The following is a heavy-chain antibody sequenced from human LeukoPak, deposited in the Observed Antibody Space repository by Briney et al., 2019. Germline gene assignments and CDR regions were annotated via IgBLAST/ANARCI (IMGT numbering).Heavy chain of an antibody. CDR1: GGSISSSSYY. J-gene: IGHJ5*02. CDR3: ARSSYRRITMIVVPKAPENWFDP. V-gene: IGHV4-39*01. D-gene: IGHD3-22*01. Sequence: SETLSLTCTVPGGSISSSSYYWGWIRQPPGKGLEWIGSIYYSGSTYYNPSLKSRVTISVDTSKNQFSLKLSSVTAADTAVYYCARSSYRRITMIVVPKAPENWFDPWGQGTLVTVSS. CDR2: IYYSGST.